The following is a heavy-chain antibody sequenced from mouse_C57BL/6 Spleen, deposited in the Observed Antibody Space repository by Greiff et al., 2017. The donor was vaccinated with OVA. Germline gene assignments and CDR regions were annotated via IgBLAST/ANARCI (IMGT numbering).Heavy chain of an antibody. J-gene: IGHJ2*01. V-gene: IGHV1-22*01. D-gene: IGHD4-1*01. CDR3: ARRLTGGYFDY. CDR1: GYTFTDYN. CDR2: INPNNGGT. Sequence: VQLKESGPELVKPGASVKMSCKASGYTFTDYNMHWVKQSHGKSLEWIGYINPNNGGTSYNQKFKGKATLTVNKSSSTAYMELRSLTSEDSAVYYCARRLTGGYFDYWGQGTTLTVSS.